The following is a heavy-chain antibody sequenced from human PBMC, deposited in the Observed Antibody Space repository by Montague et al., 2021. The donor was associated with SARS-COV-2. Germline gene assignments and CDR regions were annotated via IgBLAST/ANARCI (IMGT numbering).Heavy chain of an antibody. CDR3: ARDPWRITIFGVVTRYSMDV. J-gene: IGHJ6*02. D-gene: IGHD3-3*01. CDR1: GGSVSSGSYY. CDR2: IYYSGST. V-gene: IGHV4-61*01. Sequence: SETLSLTCIVSGGSVSSGSYYWSWIRQPPGKGLEWIGYIYYSGSTNYNPSLKSRVTISVDTSKNQFSLKLSSVTAADTAVYYCARDPWRITIFGVVTRYSMDVGGQGATVTVSS.